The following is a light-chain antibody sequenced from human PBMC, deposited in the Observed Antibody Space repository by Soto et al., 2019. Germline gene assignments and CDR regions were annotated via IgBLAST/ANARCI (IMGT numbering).Light chain of an antibody. J-gene: IGKJ1*01. CDR3: QQYNCYPWT. CDR1: QYINTR. V-gene: IGKV3-20*01. Sequence: DIALTQSSSTQYSFPRVRATLSCMASQYINTRLAWYQHRPGQAPRLLIYGASSRATGIPDRFSGSGSGTDFTLTISRLQPDDFATYYCQQYNCYPWTVGQGTKVDI. CDR2: GAS.